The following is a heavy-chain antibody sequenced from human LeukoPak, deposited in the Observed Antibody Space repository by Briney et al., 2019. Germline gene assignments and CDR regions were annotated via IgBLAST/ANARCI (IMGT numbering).Heavy chain of an antibody. Sequence: GGSLRLSCTVSGLRFNDYWMSWVRQAPGKGLEWVANIKEDGGEMYYVDSVKGRFIISRDNAKNSVYLQMNILRVEDTAVYYCASGMIEFDYWGQGTLVTVSS. CDR1: GLRFNDYW. CDR2: IKEDGGEM. V-gene: IGHV3-7*01. D-gene: IGHD1-14*01. CDR3: ASGMIEFDY. J-gene: IGHJ4*02.